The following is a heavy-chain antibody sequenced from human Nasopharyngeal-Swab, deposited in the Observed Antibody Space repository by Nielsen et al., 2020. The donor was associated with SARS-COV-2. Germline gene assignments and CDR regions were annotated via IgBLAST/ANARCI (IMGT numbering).Heavy chain of an antibody. CDR3: ASEPGGMAAPGKHFDP. CDR2: ITPSGGAT. V-gene: IGHV1-46*01. CDR1: GFTFSHYF. D-gene: IGHD6-13*01. Sequence: ASVKVSCKASGFTFSHYFMHWVQQAPGQGLEWMGVITPSGGATNYARKFRGRVTMTRDPSTSTVYLDLSSLKSEDAAVYFCASEPGGMAAPGKHFDPWGQGTLVTVSS. J-gene: IGHJ5*02.